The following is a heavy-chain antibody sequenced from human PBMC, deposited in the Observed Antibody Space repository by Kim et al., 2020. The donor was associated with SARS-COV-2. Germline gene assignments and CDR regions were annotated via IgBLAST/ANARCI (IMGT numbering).Heavy chain of an antibody. CDR2: ISSSSSYI. CDR3: ARAAWRGYSSSWYYFDY. D-gene: IGHD6-13*01. V-gene: IGHV3-21*01. Sequence: GGSLRLSCAASGFTFSSYSMNWVRQAPGKGLEWVSSISSSSSYIYYADSVKGRFTISRDNAKNSLYLQMNSLRAEDTAVYYCARAAWRGYSSSWYYFDYWGQGTLVTVSS. CDR1: GFTFSSYS. J-gene: IGHJ4*02.